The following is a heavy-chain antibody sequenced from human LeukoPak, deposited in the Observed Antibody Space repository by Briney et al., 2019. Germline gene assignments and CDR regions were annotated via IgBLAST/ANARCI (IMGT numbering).Heavy chain of an antibody. CDR1: GFTFSSYA. CDR3: ANGNFWSGYSY. J-gene: IGHJ4*02. V-gene: IGHV3-23*01. Sequence: GGSLRLSCAASGFTFSSYAMSWVRQAPGKGLEWVSAISGSGGSTYYADSVKGRFTISRDNSKNTLYLQMNSLRADDTAVYYCANGNFWSGYSYWGQGTLVTVSS. CDR2: ISGSGGST. D-gene: IGHD3-3*01.